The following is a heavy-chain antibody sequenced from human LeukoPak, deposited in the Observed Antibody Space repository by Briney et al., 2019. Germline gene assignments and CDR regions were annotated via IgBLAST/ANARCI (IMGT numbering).Heavy chain of an antibody. Sequence: ASVKGSCKVSGGTFSSYAISWVRQAPGQGLEWMGGIIPIFDTATYAQKFQDRVKITADESSSTAYMELISLRSEDTAVYYCARELTTGNGYAWGQGTLVTVSS. CDR2: IIPIFDTA. D-gene: IGHD5-12*01. J-gene: IGHJ4*02. CDR3: ARELTTGNGYA. V-gene: IGHV1-69*13. CDR1: GGTFSSYA.